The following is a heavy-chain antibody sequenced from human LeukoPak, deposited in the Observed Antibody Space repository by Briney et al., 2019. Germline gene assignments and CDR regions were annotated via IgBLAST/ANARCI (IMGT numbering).Heavy chain of an antibody. V-gene: IGHV4-39*01. D-gene: IGHD3-3*01. CDR1: GGSISSSSYY. CDR2: IYYSGST. J-gene: IGHJ4*02. Sequence: SETLSLTCTVSGGSISSSSYYWGWSRQPPGKGLGWIGSIYYSGSTYYNPSLKSRVTISLDTSKNQCFLKMSSVTAADTAVYYCARLIWSGNYTFNYFDFWGQGTLVTVSS. CDR3: ARLIWSGNYTFNYFDF.